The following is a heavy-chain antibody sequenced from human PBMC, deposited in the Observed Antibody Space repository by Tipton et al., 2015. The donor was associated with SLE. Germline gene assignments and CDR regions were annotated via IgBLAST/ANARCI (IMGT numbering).Heavy chain of an antibody. Sequence: SLRLSCAASGFTFSSYAMSWVRQAPGKGLEWVSAISGSGGSTYYADSVKGRFTISRDNSKNTLYLQMNSLRAEDTAVYYCAKQGRFGELSHDAFDIWGQGTMVTVSS. V-gene: IGHV3-23*01. J-gene: IGHJ3*02. CDR3: AKQGRFGELSHDAFDI. CDR1: GFTFSSYA. CDR2: ISGSGGST. D-gene: IGHD3-10*01.